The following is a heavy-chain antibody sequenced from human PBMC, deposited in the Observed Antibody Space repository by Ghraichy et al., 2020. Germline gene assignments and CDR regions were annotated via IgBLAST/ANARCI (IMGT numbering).Heavy chain of an antibody. CDR2: ISSSGST. D-gene: IGHD3-22*01. CDR1: GGSISRGSYY. CDR3: ARQNGVIADH. Sequence: SQTLSLTCTVSGGSISRGSYYWGWIRQPPGKGLEWIGYISSSGSTYYNPSLRSRVTISADTSKNQFSLKGTSVTAADRAVYYCARQNGVIADHWGQGTLVTVSS. J-gene: IGHJ4*02. V-gene: IGHV4-39*01.